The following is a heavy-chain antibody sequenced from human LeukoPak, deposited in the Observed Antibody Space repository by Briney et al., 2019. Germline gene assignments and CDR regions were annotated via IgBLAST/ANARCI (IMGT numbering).Heavy chain of an antibody. V-gene: IGHV3-30*18. CDR3: VKEASSGYYRTADY. J-gene: IGHJ4*02. Sequence: DPGGSLRLSCAASGFSLSDCGMHWVRQAQGKGLEWVAVITYDGSERHYSDSARGRFIISRDTSKNTVDLQMNNLRPEDTAVYYCVKEASSGYYRTADYWGQGTLVSVSS. CDR1: GFSLSDCG. CDR2: ITYDGSER. D-gene: IGHD3-22*01.